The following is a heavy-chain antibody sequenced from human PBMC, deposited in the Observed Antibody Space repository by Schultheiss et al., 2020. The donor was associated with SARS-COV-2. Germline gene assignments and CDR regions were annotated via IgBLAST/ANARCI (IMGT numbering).Heavy chain of an antibody. Sequence: SQTLSLTCTVSAGSIDNYYWTWIRQPPGKGLEWIGEINHSGSTNYNPSLKSRVTISVDTSKNQFSLNLTSVTAADTAVYYCARDGYATYYYGMDVWGQGTTVTVSS. D-gene: IGHD5-12*01. J-gene: IGHJ6*02. CDR1: AGSIDNYY. V-gene: IGHV4-59*01. CDR3: ARDGYATYYYGMDV. CDR2: INHSGST.